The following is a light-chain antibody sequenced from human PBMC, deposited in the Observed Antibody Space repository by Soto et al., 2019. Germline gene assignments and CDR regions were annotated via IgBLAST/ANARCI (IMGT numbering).Light chain of an antibody. Sequence: SYELRQPPSVSVARGQTATITCEGNNIGSKSVHWYQQKPGQAPVVVVYDDSDRPSVIPERFSGSNSGNTATLTISRVEAGDEADYYCQVWDSSSVRYVFGIGTKVTVL. V-gene: IGLV3-21*02. CDR2: DDS. CDR3: QVWDSSSVRYV. J-gene: IGLJ1*01. CDR1: NIGSKS.